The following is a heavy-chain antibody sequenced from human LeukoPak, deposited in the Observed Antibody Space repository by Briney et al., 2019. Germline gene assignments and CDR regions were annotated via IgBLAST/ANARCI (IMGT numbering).Heavy chain of an antibody. CDR2: ISSSGST. D-gene: IGHD5-12*01. CDR1: RGSISGSIRSFY. V-gene: IGHV4-4*09. CDR3: ARIALGYSGAYYFDY. Sequence: SETLSLTCTVSRGSISGSIRSFYWSWLRQPPGKGLEWIGYISSSGSTNDNPSLRSRVTISVDASKNQFFLNLSSVSAADTAVYYCARIALGYSGAYYFDYWGQGTLVTVSP. J-gene: IGHJ4*02.